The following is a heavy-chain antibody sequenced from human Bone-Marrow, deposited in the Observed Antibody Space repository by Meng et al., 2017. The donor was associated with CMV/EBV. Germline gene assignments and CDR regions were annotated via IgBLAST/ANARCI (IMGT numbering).Heavy chain of an antibody. CDR2: TSGTGSYI. D-gene: IGHD3-10*01. CDR1: GFTFSGYS. V-gene: IGHV3-21*01. Sequence: GESLKISCAASGFTFSGYSMSWVRQTPGKGLKWVSSTSGTGSYIYYADSVRGRFTISRDNAKNSLSLEMNSLRVEDMAVYYCAREQGAMGGNYYYAMDVWGQGTTVTVSS. J-gene: IGHJ6*02. CDR3: AREQGAMGGNYYYAMDV.